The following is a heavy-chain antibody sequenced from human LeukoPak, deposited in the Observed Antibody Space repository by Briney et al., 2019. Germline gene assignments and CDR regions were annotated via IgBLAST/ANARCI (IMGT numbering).Heavy chain of an antibody. CDR1: GGSFSGYY. CDR3: ATTSALVFDY. J-gene: IGHJ4*02. Sequence: SETMSLTCAVYGGSFSGYYWSWVRQPPGKGLEWIGEINHSGSTNYNPSLKSRVTISVDTSKNQFSLKLSSVTAADTAVYYCATTSALVFDYWGQGTLVTVSS. CDR2: INHSGST. V-gene: IGHV4-34*01.